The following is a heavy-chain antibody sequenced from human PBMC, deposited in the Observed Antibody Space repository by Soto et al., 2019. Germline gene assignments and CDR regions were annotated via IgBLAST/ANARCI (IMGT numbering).Heavy chain of an antibody. V-gene: IGHV4-59*08. CDR2: IYYSGST. D-gene: IGHD2-2*03. CDR1: GGSISSYY. J-gene: IGHJ6*02. Sequence: ETLSLTFTDSGGSISSYYLDWSRQPPGTGLEWIGYIYYSGSTNYNPSLKSRVTISVDTSKNQFSLKLSSVTAADTAVYYCARLNGYCISTNCHVYYGMDVWGQGTTVT. CDR3: ARLNGYCISTNCHVYYGMDV.